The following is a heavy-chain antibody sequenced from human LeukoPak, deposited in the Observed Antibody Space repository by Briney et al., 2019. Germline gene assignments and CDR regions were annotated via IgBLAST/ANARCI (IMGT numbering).Heavy chain of an antibody. Sequence: GGSLRLSCAASGFIFSDYYMSWIRQAPGKGLEWVSYISRSGSTIYYADSVKGRFTISRDNAKNSLYLQMNSLRAEDTAVYYCARDAFLWFGEDYYYMDVWGKGTTVTVSS. D-gene: IGHD3-10*01. J-gene: IGHJ6*03. CDR3: ARDAFLWFGEDYYYMDV. V-gene: IGHV3-11*04. CDR1: GFIFSDYY. CDR2: ISRSGSTI.